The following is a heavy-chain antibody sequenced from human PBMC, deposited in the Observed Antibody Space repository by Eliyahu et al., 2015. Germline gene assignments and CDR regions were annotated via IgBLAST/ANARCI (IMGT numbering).Heavy chain of an antibody. CDR1: GGSISSXSYY. D-gene: IGHD3-10*01. J-gene: IGHJ4*02. CDR2: IYYSGST. Sequence: QLQLQESGPGLVKPSEXLSLTCTVPGGSISSXSYYWGWIRQPPGKGLEWIGSIYYSGSTYYNPSLKSRVTISVDTSKNQFSLKLSSVTAADTAVYYCARQAVYYYGSGSYYKYWGQGTLVTVSS. CDR3: ARQAVYYYGSGSYYKY. V-gene: IGHV4-39*01.